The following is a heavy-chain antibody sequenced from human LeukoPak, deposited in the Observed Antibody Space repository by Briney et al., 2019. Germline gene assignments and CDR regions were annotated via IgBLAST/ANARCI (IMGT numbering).Heavy chain of an antibody. D-gene: IGHD6-19*01. Sequence: GGSLRLSCAASGFTFSSYSMSWVRQAPGKGLEWVANIQQDGSEKYYVDSVKGRFTISRDSARNSLYLQMNSLRAEDTAVYYCAKDRGAVAGTGAFDIWGQGTMVTVSS. J-gene: IGHJ3*02. CDR1: GFTFSSYS. V-gene: IGHV3-7*03. CDR2: IQQDGSEK. CDR3: AKDRGAVAGTGAFDI.